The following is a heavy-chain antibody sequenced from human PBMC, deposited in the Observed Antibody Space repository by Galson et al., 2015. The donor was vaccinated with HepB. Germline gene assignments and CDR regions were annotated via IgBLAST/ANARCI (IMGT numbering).Heavy chain of an antibody. CDR2: IYTSGST. CDR3: ARGHSGYDHPDFDY. Sequence: QVQLQESGPGLVKPSETLSLTCTVSGGSISSGSYYWSWIRQPAGKGLEWIGRIYTSGSTNYNPSLKSRVTMSVDTSKNQFSLKLSSVTAADTAVYYCARGHSGYDHPDFDYWGQGTLVTVSS. J-gene: IGHJ4*02. CDR1: GGSISSGSYY. V-gene: IGHV4-61*02. D-gene: IGHD5-12*01.